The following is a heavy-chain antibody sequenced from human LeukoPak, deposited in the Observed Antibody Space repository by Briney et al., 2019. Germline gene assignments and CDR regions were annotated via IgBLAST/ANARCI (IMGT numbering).Heavy chain of an antibody. J-gene: IGHJ3*01. CDR1: GFTFSSYA. V-gene: IGHV3-23*01. D-gene: IGHD4-17*01. Sequence: GGSLRLSCAASGFTFSSYAMSWVRQAPGKGLEWVSYISSSGSTIYYADSVKGRFTISRDNSKNTLYLQMNSMRVEDAAVYYCAKDPNGDYVGAFDDWGQGTMVTVSS. CDR3: AKDPNGDYVGAFDD. CDR2: ISSSGSTI.